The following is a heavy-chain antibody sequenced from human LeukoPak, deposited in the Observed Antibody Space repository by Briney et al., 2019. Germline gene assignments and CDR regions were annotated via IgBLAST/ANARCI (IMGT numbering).Heavy chain of an antibody. D-gene: IGHD3-10*01. CDR2: ISSSSFI. CDR1: GFTFRSFY. CDR3: AREVYYGSGRRFDY. Sequence: GGSLRLSCAASGFTFRSFYMTWVRQSPGKGLEWLSYISSSSFIYYADSLKGRFTISRDNAGNSLYLQMNSLRAEDTAVYYCAREVYYGSGRRFDYWGQGTLVTVSS. J-gene: IGHJ4*02. V-gene: IGHV3-48*01.